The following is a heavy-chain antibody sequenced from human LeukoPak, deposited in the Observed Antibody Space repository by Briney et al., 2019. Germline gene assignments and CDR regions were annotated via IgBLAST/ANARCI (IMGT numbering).Heavy chain of an antibody. V-gene: IGHV4-39*07. J-gene: IGHJ4*02. CDR2: IYYSGST. D-gene: IGHD1-26*01. Sequence: PSETLSLTCTVSGGSISSSSYYWGWIRQPPGKGPEWIGSIYYSGSTDYNPSLKSRVIMSVDTSKNQFSLRLSSVTAADTAVYYCARDEVGATEGGYYFDYWGQGTLVTVSS. CDR1: GGSISSSSYY. CDR3: ARDEVGATEGGYYFDY.